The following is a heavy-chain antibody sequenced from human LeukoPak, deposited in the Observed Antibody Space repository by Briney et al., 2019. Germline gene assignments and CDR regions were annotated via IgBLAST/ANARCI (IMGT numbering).Heavy chain of an antibody. D-gene: IGHD4-17*01. J-gene: IGHJ4*02. Sequence: PGGSLRLSCAASGFTVSSIYMSWVRQAPGKGLEWVSVIYSGGSTYYADSVKGRFTISRDNSKNTLYLQMNSLRAEDTAVYYCARVSGYGDHGFDYWGQGTLVTVSS. CDR3: ARVSGYGDHGFDY. CDR2: IYSGGST. CDR1: GFTVSSIY. V-gene: IGHV3-53*01.